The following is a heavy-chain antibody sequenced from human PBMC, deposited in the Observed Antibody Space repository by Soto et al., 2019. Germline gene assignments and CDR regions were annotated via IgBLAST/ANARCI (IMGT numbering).Heavy chain of an antibody. CDR2: VSHDGRNT. CDR1: GFTCSDYA. Sequence: VQLVESGGGVGQPGRSLRLSCAASGFTCSDYAMHWVRQAPGTGLEWVAVVSHDGRNTHYADSVKGRFTISRDSSKNTVSREMTGLSAEDTAVCYCAKGGRQWLVTSDFNYWGQGALVTVSS. CDR3: AKGGRQWLVTSDFNY. J-gene: IGHJ4*02. V-gene: IGHV3-30*18. D-gene: IGHD6-19*01.